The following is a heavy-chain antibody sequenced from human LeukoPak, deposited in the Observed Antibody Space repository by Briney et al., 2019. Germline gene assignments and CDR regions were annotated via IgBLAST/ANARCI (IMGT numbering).Heavy chain of an antibody. J-gene: IGHJ4*02. CDR1: GYSFTNYW. CDR3: ARRANWGYYFDY. CDR2: MSPGDSEA. D-gene: IGHD7-27*01. V-gene: IGHV5-51*01. Sequence: GEALKISCAGSGYSFTNYWIGWVRQMPGKGLEWMGIMSPGDSEATYSPSFQGQVTVSADKSISTAYLQWSSLKATDTAMYYCARRANWGYYFDYWGQGTLVTVSS.